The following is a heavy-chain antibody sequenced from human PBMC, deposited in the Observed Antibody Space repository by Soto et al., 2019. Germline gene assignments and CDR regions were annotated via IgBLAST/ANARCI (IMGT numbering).Heavy chain of an antibody. D-gene: IGHD3-3*01. CDR1: GGSFSGYY. J-gene: IGHJ4*02. CDR3: AKRGRFLSYFDY. Sequence: ASETLSLTCAVYGGSFSGYYWSWIRQPPGKGLEWIGEIKHSGSTNYNPSQKSRVTISADTSKNQFSLKLSSVTAADTAVYYCAKRGRFLSYFDYWGQGTLVTVSS. CDR2: IKHSGST. V-gene: IGHV4-34*01.